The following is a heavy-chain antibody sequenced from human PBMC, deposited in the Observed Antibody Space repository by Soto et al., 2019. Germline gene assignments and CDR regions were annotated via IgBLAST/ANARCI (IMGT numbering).Heavy chain of an antibody. CDR2: IYYSGST. Sequence: ETLSLTCTVSGGSISSYYWSWIRQPPGKGLEWIGYIYYSGSTNYNPSLKSRVTISVDTSKNQFSLKLSSVTAADTAVYYCARATPVFYYSSSWSLDYWGQGTLVTISS. J-gene: IGHJ4*02. V-gene: IGHV4-59*01. CDR3: ARATPVFYYSSSWSLDY. D-gene: IGHD6-13*01. CDR1: GGSISSYY.